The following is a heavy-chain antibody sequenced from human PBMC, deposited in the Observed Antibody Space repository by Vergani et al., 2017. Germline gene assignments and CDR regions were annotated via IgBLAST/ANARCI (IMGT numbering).Heavy chain of an antibody. CDR2: IYHSGST. D-gene: IGHD6-19*01. J-gene: IGHJ4*02. CDR3: AREGGYSSGWYTGEDDY. Sequence: QVQLQQWGAGLLKPSETLSLTCAVYGGSFSGYYWGWIRQPPGTGLEWIGSIYHSGSTYYNPSLKSRVTISVDTSKNQFSLKLSSVTAADTAVYYCAREGGYSSGWYTGEDDYWGQGTLVTVSS. V-gene: IGHV4-34*01. CDR1: GGSFSGYY.